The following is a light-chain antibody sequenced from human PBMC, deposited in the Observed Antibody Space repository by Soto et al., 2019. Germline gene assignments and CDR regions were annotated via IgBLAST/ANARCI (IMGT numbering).Light chain of an antibody. CDR1: ESMREY. CDR3: QQRSSWPIT. Sequence: EIVLTQSPATLSLSPGERATLSCRASESMREYLAWYQQKPGQTHRLLIHDASYRATGIPARFSGSGSGTDFTLTISSLAPEDFAVYYCQQRSSWPITFGQGTRLEIK. CDR2: DAS. J-gene: IGKJ5*01. V-gene: IGKV3-11*01.